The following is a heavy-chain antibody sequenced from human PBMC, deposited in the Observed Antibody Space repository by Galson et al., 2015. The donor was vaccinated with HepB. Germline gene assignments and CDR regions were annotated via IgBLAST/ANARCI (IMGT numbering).Heavy chain of an antibody. CDR3: ARDRANIAAAGARFDY. V-gene: IGHV1-3*01. D-gene: IGHD6-13*01. CDR1: GYTFTNFA. J-gene: IGHJ4*02. CDR2: INAGNGNT. Sequence: SVKVSCKASGYTFTNFAMHWVRQAPGQRLEWMGWINAGNGNTKYSRKFQGRVTITRDTSANTAYMELSSLTSEDTAVYYCARDRANIAAAGARFDYWGQGTLVTVSS.